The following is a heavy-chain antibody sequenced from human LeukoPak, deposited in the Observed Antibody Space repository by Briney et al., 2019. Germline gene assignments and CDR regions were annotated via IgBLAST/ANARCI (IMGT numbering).Heavy chain of an antibody. CDR2: IYYSGSS. V-gene: IGHV4-59*08. D-gene: IGHD3-9*01. CDR1: GGFIGSYY. CDR3: ASLPYYDILTGSYAELDF. Sequence: PSETLSLTCTVSGGFIGSYYWSWIRQPPGKGLEWIGYIYYSGSSHYNPSLKSRVTIPVDTSKNQFSLKLTSVTAADTAVYYCASLPYYDILTGSYAELDFWGQGTLVTVSS. J-gene: IGHJ4*02.